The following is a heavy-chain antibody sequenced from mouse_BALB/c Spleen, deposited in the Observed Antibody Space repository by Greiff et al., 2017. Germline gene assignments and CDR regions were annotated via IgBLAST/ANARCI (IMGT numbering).Heavy chain of an antibody. CDR2: ISSGGSYT. D-gene: IGHD1-2*01. J-gene: IGHJ4*01. V-gene: IGHV5-6-4*01. Sequence: EVKVVESGGGLVKPGGSLKLSCAASGFTFSSYTMSWVRQTPEKRLEWVATISSGGSYTYYPDSVKGRFTISRDNAKNTLYLQMSSLKSEDTAMYYCTRDARRDAMDYWGQGTSVTVSA. CDR3: TRDARRDAMDY. CDR1: GFTFSSYT.